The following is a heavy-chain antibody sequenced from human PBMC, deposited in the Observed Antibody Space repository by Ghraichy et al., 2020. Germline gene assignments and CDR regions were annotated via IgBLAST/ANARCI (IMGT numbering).Heavy chain of an antibody. CDR1: SGSFSGYY. V-gene: IGHV4-34*01. Sequence: SETLSLTCAVYSGSFSGYYWSWIRQPPGKGLEWIGEINHSGSTNYNPSLKSRVTTSVDTSKNQFSLKLSSVTAADTAVYYCARGGGSGWYIDYWGQGTLVTVSS. CDR2: INHSGST. CDR3: ARGGGSGWYIDY. J-gene: IGHJ4*02. D-gene: IGHD6-19*01.